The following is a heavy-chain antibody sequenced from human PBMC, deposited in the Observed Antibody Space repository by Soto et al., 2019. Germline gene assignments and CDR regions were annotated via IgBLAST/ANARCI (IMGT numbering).Heavy chain of an antibody. D-gene: IGHD1-26*01. CDR3: ARWNLVGPTIDAFDL. CDR1: GFTFSSNG. V-gene: IGHV3-33*01. J-gene: IGHJ3*01. Sequence: QVQLVESGGGVVQPGTSLRLSCAASGFTFSSNGMHWFRQAPGKGLEWLAIIWYDASNENYADSVKGRFTISRDNSRNTLYLQMDSLRAEDTAVDYWARWNLVGPTIDAFDLWGQGTMVTVSS. CDR2: IWYDASNE.